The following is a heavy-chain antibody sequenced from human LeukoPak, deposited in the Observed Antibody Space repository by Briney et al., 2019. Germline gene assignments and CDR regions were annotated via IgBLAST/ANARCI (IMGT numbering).Heavy chain of an antibody. V-gene: IGHV4-39*07. J-gene: IGHJ4*02. CDR2: IYYSGST. CDR3: ARERWDSSSWYPFDY. D-gene: IGHD6-13*01. CDR1: GGSISSSSYY. Sequence: SETLSLTCTVSGGSISSSSYYWGWIRQPPGKGLEWIGSIYYSGSTYYNPSLKSRVTISVDTSKNQFSLKLSSVTAADTAVYYCARERWDSSSWYPFDYWGQGTLVTVSS.